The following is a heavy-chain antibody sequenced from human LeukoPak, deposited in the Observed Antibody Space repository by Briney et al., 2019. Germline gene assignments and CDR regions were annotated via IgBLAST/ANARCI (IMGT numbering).Heavy chain of an antibody. J-gene: IGHJ4*02. V-gene: IGHV3-48*02. D-gene: IGHD6-13*01. CDR1: GFTFSIYS. CDR3: ARSSSSWDYFDY. Sequence: GGSLRLSCAAPGFTFSIYSMNWVRQAPGKGLEWVSYISSSSGTIYYADSVKGRFTISRDNAKNSLYLQMNSLRDEDTAVYYCARSSSSWDYFDYWGQGTLVTVSS. CDR2: ISSSSGTI.